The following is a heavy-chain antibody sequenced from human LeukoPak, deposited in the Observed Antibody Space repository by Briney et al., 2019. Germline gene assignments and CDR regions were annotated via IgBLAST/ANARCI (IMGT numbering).Heavy chain of an antibody. V-gene: IGHV4-59*01. CDR1: GGSISSYY. J-gene: IGHJ4*02. D-gene: IGHD6-19*01. CDR3: ARAVAGWYYFDY. Sequence: SETLSLTCTVSGGSISSYYCSWIRQPPGKGLEWIGHIYYSGSTNYNPSLKSRVTISVDTSKNQFSLKLSSVTAADTAVYYCARAVAGWYYFDYWGQGTLVTVSS. CDR2: IYYSGST.